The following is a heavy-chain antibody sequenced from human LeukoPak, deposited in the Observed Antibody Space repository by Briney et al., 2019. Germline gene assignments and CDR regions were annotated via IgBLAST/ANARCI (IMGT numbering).Heavy chain of an antibody. CDR2: ISSSSSYI. CDR1: GFTFSSYS. J-gene: IGHJ4*02. CDR3: ARVLSYYYDSSGYPDY. D-gene: IGHD3-22*01. Sequence: GGSLRLSCAASGFTFSSYSMNWVRQAQGKGLEWVSSISSSSSYIYYADSVKGRFTISRDNAKNSLYLQMNSRRAEDTAVYYCARVLSYYYDSSGYPDYWGQGTLVTVSS. V-gene: IGHV3-21*01.